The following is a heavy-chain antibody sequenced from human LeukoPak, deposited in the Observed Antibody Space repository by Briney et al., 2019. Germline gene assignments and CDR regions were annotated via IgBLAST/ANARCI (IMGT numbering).Heavy chain of an antibody. V-gene: IGHV4-59*08. CDR2: IYYSGST. J-gene: IGHJ4*02. CDR1: GGSISSYY. Sequence: PSETLSLTCTVSGGSISSYYWSWIRQPPGKGLEWIGYIYYSGSTNYNTSLKSRVTISVDTSKNQFTLKLSSVTAADTAVYYCARRSSGSSGWSAFYYFDYWGQGTLVTVSS. D-gene: IGHD6-19*01. CDR3: ARRSSGSSGWSAFYYFDY.